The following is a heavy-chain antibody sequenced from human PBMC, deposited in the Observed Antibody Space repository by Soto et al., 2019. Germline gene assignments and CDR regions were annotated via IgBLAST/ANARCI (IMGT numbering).Heavy chain of an antibody. Sequence: EAQLVESGGGLIQPGRSLRLSCAVSGFTFDDFAMHWVRQAPGKGLEWVSSITWNSGNIDYADSVRGRFTISRDNARDSLYLQMNTLTPEDTALYYCAKDLLKGSRSSTYYHFYGLDVWGQGTTVTVSS. D-gene: IGHD6-6*01. J-gene: IGHJ6*02. CDR2: ITWNSGNI. CDR1: GFTFDDFA. V-gene: IGHV3-9*01. CDR3: AKDLLKGSRSSTYYHFYGLDV.